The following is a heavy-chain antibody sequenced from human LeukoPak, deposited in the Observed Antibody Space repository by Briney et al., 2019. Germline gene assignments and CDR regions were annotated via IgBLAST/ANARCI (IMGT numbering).Heavy chain of an antibody. CDR2: MNPNSGNT. Sequence: ASVKVSCKASGYTFTSNDINWLRQAPGQGPEWMGWMNPNSGNTGYAPNFQGRVTMTRNTSISTAYMELSSLRSEDTAVYYCARGRGVGAGRGYYYMDVWGKGTTVTVSS. CDR1: GYTFTSND. V-gene: IGHV1-8*01. J-gene: IGHJ6*03. D-gene: IGHD1-26*01. CDR3: ARGRGVGAGRGYYYMDV.